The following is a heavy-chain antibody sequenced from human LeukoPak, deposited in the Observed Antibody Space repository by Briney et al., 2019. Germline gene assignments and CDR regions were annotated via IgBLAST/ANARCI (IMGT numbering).Heavy chain of an antibody. V-gene: IGHV3-23*01. D-gene: IGHD3-3*01. J-gene: IGHJ6*03. CDR3: TRDSITIFGVVINYYYYYMDV. CDR1: GFTFSSYA. Sequence: GGSLRLSCAASGFTFSSYAMSWVRQAPGKGLEWVSAISGSGGSTYYADSVKGRFTISRDNSKNTLYLQMNSLRAEDTAVYYCTRDSITIFGVVINYYYYYMDVWGKGTTVTVSS. CDR2: ISGSGGST.